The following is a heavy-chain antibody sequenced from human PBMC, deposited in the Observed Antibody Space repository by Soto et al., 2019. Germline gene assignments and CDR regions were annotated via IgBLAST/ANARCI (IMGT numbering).Heavy chain of an antibody. Sequence: SETLSLTCTVYGGSVSSGSHYWSWIRQAPGKRLEWIGDIYYSGSTNYNPSLESRVTISLDTSKNQFSLKLSSVTAADTAVYYCARRELHGPIDYWGQGSLVNGSS. J-gene: IGHJ4*02. CDR2: IYYSGST. V-gene: IGHV4-61*01. CDR1: GGSVSSGSHY. D-gene: IGHD1-26*01. CDR3: ARRELHGPIDY.